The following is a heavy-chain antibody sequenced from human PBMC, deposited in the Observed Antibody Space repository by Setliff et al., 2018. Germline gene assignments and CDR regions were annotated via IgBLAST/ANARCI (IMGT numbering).Heavy chain of an antibody. CDR3: ARTGTYRYFDH. J-gene: IGHJ4*02. Sequence: PSETLSLTCAVSGDTFSSNNWWSWVRQPPGKGLEWIGRSDYYGNTYYNASLKSRLTISVDTSKNQFSLKLNSVTAADTAVYYCARTGTYRYFDHWGQGTLVTVS. CDR2: SDYYGNT. CDR1: GDTFSSNNW. V-gene: IGHV4-4*02. D-gene: IGHD5-12*01.